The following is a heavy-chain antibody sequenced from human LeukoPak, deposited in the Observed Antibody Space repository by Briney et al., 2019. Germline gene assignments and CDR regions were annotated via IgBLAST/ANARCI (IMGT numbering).Heavy chain of an antibody. Sequence: ASVNVSCKASGYTFTCYYIDGLGQAPGQGREGMGWVNPKSCGTKYAQKFQGRVTMTRETPISTAYLELRRLTSDDTAVYYCARGGPWCLHDYYYYYTDVWGKATTATVSS. CDR1: GYTFTCYY. D-gene: IGHD2-8*02. CDR3: ARGGPWCLHDYYYYYTDV. CDR2: VNPKSCGT. J-gene: IGHJ6*03. V-gene: IGHV1-2*02.